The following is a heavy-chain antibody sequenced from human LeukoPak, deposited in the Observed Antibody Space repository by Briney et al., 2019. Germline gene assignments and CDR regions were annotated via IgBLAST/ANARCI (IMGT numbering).Heavy chain of an antibody. Sequence: SETLSLTCSVSGGSIRSYYWSWIRQPPGKGLEWIGYIYYSGGTNYNPSLQSRVTMSVDTSKNQFSLNLSSVTAADTAVYYCARSRGSWSTFDYWGQGTLVTVSS. CDR2: IYYSGGT. CDR3: ARSRGSWSTFDY. D-gene: IGHD6-13*01. J-gene: IGHJ4*02. CDR1: GGSIRSYY. V-gene: IGHV4-59*01.